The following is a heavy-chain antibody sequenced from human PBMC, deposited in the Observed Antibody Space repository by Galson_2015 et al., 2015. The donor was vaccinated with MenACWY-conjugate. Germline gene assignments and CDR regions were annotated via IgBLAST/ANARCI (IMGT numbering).Heavy chain of an antibody. D-gene: IGHD3-9*01. V-gene: IGHV1-8*01. CDR1: GYTFTSYD. CDR3: ARGGDYDILTGRYYYYMDV. J-gene: IGHJ6*03. Sequence: SVKVSCKASGYTFTSYDINWVRRTTGQGLEWMGWMNPNSGNTGYAQKYQGRVTMTRNTSISTAYMELSSLRSEDTAVYYCARGGDYDILTGRYYYYMDVWGKGTTVTVSS. CDR2: MNPNSGNT.